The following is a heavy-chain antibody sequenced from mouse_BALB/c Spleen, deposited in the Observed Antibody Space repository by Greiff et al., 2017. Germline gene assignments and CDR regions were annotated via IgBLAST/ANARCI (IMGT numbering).Heavy chain of an antibody. J-gene: IGHJ4*01. D-gene: IGHD3-3*01. V-gene: IGHV3-6*02. Sequence: EVKLMESGPGLVKPSQSLSLTCSVTGYSITSGYYWNWIRQFPGNKLEWMGYISYDGSNNYNPSLKNRISITRDTSKNQFFLTLNSVTTEDTATYYCARGGRGAMDYWGQGTSVTVSS. CDR1: GYSITSGYY. CDR3: ARGGRGAMDY. CDR2: ISYDGSN.